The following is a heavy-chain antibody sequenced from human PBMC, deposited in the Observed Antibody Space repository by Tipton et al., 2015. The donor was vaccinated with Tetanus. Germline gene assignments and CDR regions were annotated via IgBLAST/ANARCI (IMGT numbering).Heavy chain of an antibody. V-gene: IGHV5-51*01. Sequence: QLVQSGAEVKKPGESLNISCKASEYNFATFWIGWVRQKPGKGLEWMGIIFPGASGVRYSPTFEGQVTISADRSTSTAYLQWDRLKVSDTAIYYCARRLGPYTGDQIWHFDLWGRGTLVTVSS. CDR3: ARRLGPYTGDQIWHFDL. J-gene: IGHJ2*01. CDR2: IFPGASGV. D-gene: IGHD7-27*01. CDR1: EYNFATFW.